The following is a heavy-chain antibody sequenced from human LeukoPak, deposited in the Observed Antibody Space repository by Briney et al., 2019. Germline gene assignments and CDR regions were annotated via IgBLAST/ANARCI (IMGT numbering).Heavy chain of an antibody. CDR3: ARDLSVTTGGF. Sequence: GASVKVSCKASGYTFINYGVSWVRQAPGQGLEWMGWISAYNGNTNYAQKFQGRVTMTTDTSTTTAYMELRSLRFDDTAVYYCARDLSVTTGGFWGQGTLVTVSS. J-gene: IGHJ4*02. CDR1: GYTFINYG. V-gene: IGHV1-18*01. D-gene: IGHD4-17*01. CDR2: ISAYNGNT.